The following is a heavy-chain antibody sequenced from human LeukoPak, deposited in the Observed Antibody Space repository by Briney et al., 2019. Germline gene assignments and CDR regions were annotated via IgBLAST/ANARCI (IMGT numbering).Heavy chain of an antibody. CDR1: GFTVSSNY. CDR2: ISGSGGST. J-gene: IGHJ6*02. V-gene: IGHV3-23*01. Sequence: GGSLRLSCAASGFTVSSNYMSWVRQAPGKGLEWVSAISGSGGSTYYADSVKGRFTISRDNSKNTLYLQMNSLRAEDTAVYYCAKDQGGPYYYYYYGMDVWGQGTTVTVSS. CDR3: AKDQGGPYYYYYYGMDV. D-gene: IGHD3-16*01.